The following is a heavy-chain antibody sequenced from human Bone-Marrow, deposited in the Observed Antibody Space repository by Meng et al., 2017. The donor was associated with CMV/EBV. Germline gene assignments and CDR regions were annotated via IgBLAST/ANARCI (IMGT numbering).Heavy chain of an antibody. Sequence: LSLTCAASGFTFGFYWMHWVRQAPGKGLVWVARIDNDGRSPNYADFVKGRFTISRDNAKNTLYLQMHSLRAEDTAVYYCARDSYYQDAFDIWGQGTLVTVSS. CDR3: ARDSYYQDAFDI. D-gene: IGHD2-21*01. CDR1: GFTFGFYW. V-gene: IGHV3-74*01. CDR2: IDNDGRSP. J-gene: IGHJ3*02.